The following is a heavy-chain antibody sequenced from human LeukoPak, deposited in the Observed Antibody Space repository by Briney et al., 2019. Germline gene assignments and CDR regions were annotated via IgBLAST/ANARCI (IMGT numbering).Heavy chain of an antibody. D-gene: IGHD1-26*01. CDR3: ARFPSLLPFGY. V-gene: IGHV1-2*02. CDR2: INPNNGGT. CDR1: GYTFTGYY. J-gene: IGHJ4*02. Sequence: DSVKVSCKASGYTFTGYYMHWVRQAPEEGLEGMGWINPNNGGTNYAPKFQGRVTMTRDTSISTAYMELSSLRSDDTAVYYCARFPSLLPFGYWGQGTLVTVSS.